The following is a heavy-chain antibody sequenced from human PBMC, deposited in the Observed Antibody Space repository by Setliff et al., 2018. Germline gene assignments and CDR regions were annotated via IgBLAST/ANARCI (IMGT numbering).Heavy chain of an antibody. V-gene: IGHV4-59*01. CDR1: GDSIRSYY. D-gene: IGHD6-19*01. J-gene: IGHJ4*02. CDR3: ARDQFSNGWYGAPESYFDL. CDR2: IQHTGTT. Sequence: TSETLSLTCSVSGDSIRSYYWSWIRQSPGKGLEWIGYIQHTGTTKYNPSLGSRISMSVDTSKKQFSLKLNSVTAADTAVYYCARDQFSNGWYGAPESYFDLWGQGILVTVSS.